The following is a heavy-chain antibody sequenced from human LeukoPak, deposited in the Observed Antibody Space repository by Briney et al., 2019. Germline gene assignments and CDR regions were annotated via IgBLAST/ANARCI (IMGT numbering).Heavy chain of an antibody. D-gene: IGHD5-18*01. CDR1: GFTFSSYS. Sequence: GGSLRLSCAASGFTFSSYSMNWVRQAPGKGLEWVSAISGSGAGTYYADSVKGRFTISRDNSKNTLYLQMNSLRAEDTAVYYCAKSSGYSYGYFAYWGQGTLVTVSS. V-gene: IGHV3-23*01. CDR3: AKSSGYSYGYFAY. CDR2: ISGSGAGT. J-gene: IGHJ4*02.